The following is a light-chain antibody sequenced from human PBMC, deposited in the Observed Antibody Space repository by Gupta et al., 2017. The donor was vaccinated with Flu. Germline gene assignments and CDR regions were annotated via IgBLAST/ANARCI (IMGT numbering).Light chain of an antibody. CDR3: QHYDNLPPYS. Sequence: DIQMTQSPSSLSASVGDRVTITCQASQDISNYLNRYQQKPGKAPKLLIYDASNLETGVPSRFSGSGSGTDFTFTISSLQPEDIATYYCQHYDNLPPYSFGQGTKLEIK. CDR2: DAS. CDR1: QDISNY. J-gene: IGKJ2*03. V-gene: IGKV1-33*01.